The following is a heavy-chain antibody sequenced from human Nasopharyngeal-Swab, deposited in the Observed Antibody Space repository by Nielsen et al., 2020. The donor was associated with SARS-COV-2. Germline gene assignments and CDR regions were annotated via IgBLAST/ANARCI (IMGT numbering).Heavy chain of an antibody. CDR3: AREVVPAAIPYYYYGMDV. Sequence: SETLSLTCAVYGGSFSGYYWSWIRQPPGKGLEWIGEINHSGSTNYNPSLKSRVTISVDTSKNQFSLKLSSVTAADTAVYYCAREVVPAAIPYYYYGMDVWGQGTTVTVSS. CDR2: INHSGST. CDR1: GGSFSGYY. J-gene: IGHJ6*02. V-gene: IGHV4-34*01. D-gene: IGHD2-2*01.